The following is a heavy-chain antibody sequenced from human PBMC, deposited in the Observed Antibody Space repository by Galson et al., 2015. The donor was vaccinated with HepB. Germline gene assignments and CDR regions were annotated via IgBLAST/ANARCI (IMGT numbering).Heavy chain of an antibody. J-gene: IGHJ5*02. Sequence: SVKVSCKASGYTFTSYYMHWVRQAPGQGLEWMGIINPSGGSTSYAQKLQGRVTMTRDTSTSTVYMELSSLRSEDTAVYYCARDTVVTHRPRRGWFDPWGQGTLVNVSS. V-gene: IGHV1-46*04. CDR2: INPSGGST. CDR1: GYTFTSYY. D-gene: IGHD4-23*01. CDR3: ARDTVVTHRPRRGWFDP.